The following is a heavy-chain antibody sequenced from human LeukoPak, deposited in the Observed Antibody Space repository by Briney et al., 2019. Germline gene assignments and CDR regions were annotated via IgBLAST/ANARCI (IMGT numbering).Heavy chain of an antibody. D-gene: IGHD2-15*01. V-gene: IGHV1-2*02. CDR1: GYTFTGYY. CDR3: ARSVSSRTYCSGGSCYASRYYYYYYMDV. CDR2: INPNSGGT. Sequence: GSVKVSCKASGYTFTGYYMHWVRQAPGQGLEWMGWINPNSGGTNYAQKFQGRVTMTRDTSISTAYMELSRLRSDDTAVYYCARSVSSRTYCSGGSCYASRYYYYYYMDVWGKGTTVTVSS. J-gene: IGHJ6*03.